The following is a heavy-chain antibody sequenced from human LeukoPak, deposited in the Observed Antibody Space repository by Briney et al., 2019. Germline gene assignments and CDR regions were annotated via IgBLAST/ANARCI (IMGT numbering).Heavy chain of an antibody. CDR1: GHTFTDYY. J-gene: IGHJ4*02. V-gene: IGHV1-2*02. CDR2: IHPNSGGT. CDR3: ARGFCSGGNCRLFDY. Sequence: GASVKVSCKASGHTFTDYYMHWVRQAPGQGLEWMGWIHPNSGGTKYAQKFQGRVTMTRDTSISTAYMDVSSLRSDDTALYYCARGFCSGGNCRLFDYWGQGTLVTVSS. D-gene: IGHD2-15*01.